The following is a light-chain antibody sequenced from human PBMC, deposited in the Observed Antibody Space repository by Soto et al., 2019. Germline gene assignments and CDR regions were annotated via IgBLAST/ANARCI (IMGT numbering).Light chain of an antibody. CDR1: SGHSSYA. CDR2: LNSGGSH. CDR3: QTWGTGIPWV. V-gene: IGLV4-69*01. J-gene: IGLJ3*02. Sequence: QPVLPQSPSASASLGASVKLTCTLSSGHSSYAIAWHQQQPEKGPRYLMKLNSGGSHSKGDGIPDRFSGSSSGAERYLTISSLQSEDEADYYCQTWGTGIPWVFGGGTELTVL.